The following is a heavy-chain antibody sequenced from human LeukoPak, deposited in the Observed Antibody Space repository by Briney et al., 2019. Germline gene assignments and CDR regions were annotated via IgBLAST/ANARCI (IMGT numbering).Heavy chain of an antibody. J-gene: IGHJ4*02. V-gene: IGHV3-49*04. CDR2: IRSKAYGGTT. D-gene: IGHD6-13*01. CDR1: GFTFGDYA. CDR3: KPAAGDVTPVV. Sequence: PGGSLRLSCTASGFTFGDYAMSWVRQAPGKGLEWVGFIRSKAYGGTTEYAASVKGRFTISRDDSKSIAYLQMNSLKTEDTAVYYCKPAAGDVTPVVWGQGTLVTVSS.